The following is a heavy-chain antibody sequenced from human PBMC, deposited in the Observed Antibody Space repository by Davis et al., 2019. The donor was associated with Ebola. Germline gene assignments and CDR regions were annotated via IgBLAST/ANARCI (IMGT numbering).Heavy chain of an antibody. J-gene: IGHJ4*02. CDR3: ARGHPPHIVVYDYFDY. CDR1: GGSFSGYY. D-gene: IGHD2-21*01. V-gene: IGHV4-34*01. Sequence: PSETLSLTCAVYGGSFSGYYWSWIRQPPGKGLEWIGEINHSGSTNYNPSLKSRVTISVDTSKNQFSLKLSSVTAADTAVYYCARGHPPHIVVYDYFDYWGQGTLVTVSS. CDR2: INHSGST.